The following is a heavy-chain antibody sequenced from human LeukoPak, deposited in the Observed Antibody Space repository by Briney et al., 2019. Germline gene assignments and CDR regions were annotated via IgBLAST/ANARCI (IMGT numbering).Heavy chain of an antibody. Sequence: GGSLRLSCAASGFTFSSYEINWVRQAPGKGLEWVSYISSSGSTIYYADSVKGRFTISRDNAKNSLYLQMNSLRAEDTAVYYCVRDLGYCSSTRCYDAFDIWGQGTMVIVSS. CDR2: ISSSGSTI. CDR3: VRDLGYCSSTRCYDAFDI. V-gene: IGHV3-48*03. J-gene: IGHJ3*02. CDR1: GFTFSSYE. D-gene: IGHD2-2*01.